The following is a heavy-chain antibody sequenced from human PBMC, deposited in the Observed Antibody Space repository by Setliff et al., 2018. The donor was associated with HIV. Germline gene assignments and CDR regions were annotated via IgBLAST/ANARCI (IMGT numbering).Heavy chain of an antibody. CDR2: IKASESK. CDR1: GETFSNFY. D-gene: IGHD3-10*01. V-gene: IGHV4-34*01. CDR3: ARGGGITWRSYSFDY. J-gene: IGHJ4*02. Sequence: SETLSLTCAVYGETFSNFYWSWSRQAPGKGLEWIGEIKASESKHNNPSLKSRVTMSVDTSKKQFSLKLTSVTAADTAVYYCARGGGITWRSYSFDYWGQGTLVTVSS.